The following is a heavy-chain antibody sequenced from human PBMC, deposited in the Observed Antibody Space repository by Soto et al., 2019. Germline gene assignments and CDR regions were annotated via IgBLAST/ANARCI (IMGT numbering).Heavy chain of an antibody. J-gene: IGHJ4*02. D-gene: IGHD1-26*01. V-gene: IGHV4-59*08. CDR3: ARRGIVGAGYFDY. CDR1: GGSISGYY. Sequence: SETLSLTCTVSGGSISGYYWSWIRQPPGKGLEWIGTIYYSGSTNYNPSLKSRVTISVDTSKNQFSLKLTSVTAADTAVYYCARRGIVGAGYFDYWGQGTLVTVSS. CDR2: IYYSGST.